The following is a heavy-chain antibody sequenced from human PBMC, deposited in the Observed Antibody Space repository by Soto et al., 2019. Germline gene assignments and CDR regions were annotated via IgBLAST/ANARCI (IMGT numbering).Heavy chain of an antibody. CDR2: IYYSGST. CDR1: GGSISSYY. V-gene: IGHV4-59*01. J-gene: IGHJ6*02. D-gene: IGHD2-2*01. CDR3: ARLAVVPAAMPYGMDV. Sequence: SETLSLTCTVSGGSISSYYWSWIRQPPGKGLEWIGYIYYSGSTNYNPSLKSRVTISVDTSKNQFSLKLSSVTAADTAVYYCARLAVVPAAMPYGMDVWGQGTTVTVSS.